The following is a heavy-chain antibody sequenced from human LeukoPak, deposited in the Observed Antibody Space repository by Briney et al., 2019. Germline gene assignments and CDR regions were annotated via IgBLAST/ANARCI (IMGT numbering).Heavy chain of an antibody. CDR2: IIPIFGTA. CDR1: RGTFSSYA. J-gene: IGHJ3*02. V-gene: IGHV1-69*13. CDR3: ARDTRRDSSGYYWGDGAFDI. Sequence: SVKVSCKASRGTFSSYAISWVRQAPGQGLEWMGGIIPIFGTANYAQKFQGRVTITADESTSAAYMELSSLRSEDTAVYYCARDTRRDSSGYYWGDGAFDIWGQGTMVTVSS. D-gene: IGHD3-22*01.